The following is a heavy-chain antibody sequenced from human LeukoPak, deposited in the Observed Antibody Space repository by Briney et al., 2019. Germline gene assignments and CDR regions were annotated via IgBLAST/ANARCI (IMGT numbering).Heavy chain of an antibody. D-gene: IGHD5-12*01. CDR2: ISSSGSTI. Sequence: GGSLRLSCAASGFTFSSYEMNWVRQAPGKGLEWVSYISSSGSTIYYADSVKGRFTISRDNAKNSLYLQMNSLRAEDTAVYYCAISIRGAFDIWGQGTIVTVSS. V-gene: IGHV3-48*03. CDR1: GFTFSSYE. J-gene: IGHJ3*02. CDR3: AISIRGAFDI.